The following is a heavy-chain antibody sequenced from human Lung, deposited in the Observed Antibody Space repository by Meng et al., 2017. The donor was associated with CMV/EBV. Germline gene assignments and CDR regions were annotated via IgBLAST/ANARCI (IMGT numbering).Heavy chain of an antibody. V-gene: IGHV3-48*03. Sequence: GGTLCLXXVASGFTLSTYDMTWVRQAPGKGLEWISSISSSGSPTYYADSVQGRFTISRDNAKTSLHLQMHSLRVEDTAVYYCVQLPGEFWGDSFDVWGQGPMVTVSS. CDR1: GFTLSTYD. J-gene: IGHJ3*01. CDR2: ISSSGSPT. CDR3: VQLPGEFWGDSFDV. D-gene: IGHD7-27*01.